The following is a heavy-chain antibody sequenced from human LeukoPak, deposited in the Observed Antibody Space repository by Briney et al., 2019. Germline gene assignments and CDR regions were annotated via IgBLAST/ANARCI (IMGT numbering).Heavy chain of an antibody. CDR3: ARDQYYDSSGYYHYYYYGMDV. J-gene: IGHJ6*02. D-gene: IGHD3-22*01. CDR1: GGSISSSSYY. Sequence: SETPFPTCTFSGGSISSSSYYLGWIRQPPGKGLEWIGGIYYCGGTYYNPSLKSRVTISVDTSKNQFSLKLSSVTAADTAVYYCARDQYYDSSGYYHYYYYGMDVWGQGTTVTVSS. V-gene: IGHV4-39*07. CDR2: IYYCGGT.